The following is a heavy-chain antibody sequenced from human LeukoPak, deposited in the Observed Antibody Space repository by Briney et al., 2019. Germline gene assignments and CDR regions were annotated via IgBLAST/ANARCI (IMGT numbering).Heavy chain of an antibody. V-gene: IGHV3-20*04. CDR2: INWNGGST. CDR3: ARGSRAFLEWVPFDY. D-gene: IGHD3-3*01. J-gene: IGHJ4*02. CDR1: GFTFDDYG. Sequence: PGGSLRLSCAASGFTFDDYGMSWVRQAPGKGLEWVSGINWNGGSTGYADSVKGRFTISRDNAKNSLYLQMNSLRAEDTAVYYCARGSRAFLEWVPFDYWGQGTLVTVSS.